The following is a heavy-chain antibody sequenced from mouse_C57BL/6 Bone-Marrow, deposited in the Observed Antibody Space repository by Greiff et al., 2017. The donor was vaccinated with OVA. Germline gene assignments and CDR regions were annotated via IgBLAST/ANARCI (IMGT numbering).Heavy chain of an antibody. CDR3: ARHEASYYYGSSYGWYFDV. J-gene: IGHJ1*03. CDR1: GYTFTEYT. Sequence: QVQLKQSGAELVKPGASVKLSCKASGYTFTEYTIHWVKQRSGQGLEWIGWFYPGSGSIKYNEKFKDKATLTADKSSSTVYMELSRLTSEDSAVYFCARHEASYYYGSSYGWYFDVWGTGTTVTVSS. D-gene: IGHD1-1*01. V-gene: IGHV1-62-2*01. CDR2: FYPGSGSI.